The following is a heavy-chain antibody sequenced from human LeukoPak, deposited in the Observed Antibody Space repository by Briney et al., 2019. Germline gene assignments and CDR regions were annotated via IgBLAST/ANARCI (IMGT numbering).Heavy chain of an antibody. D-gene: IGHD3-16*02. CDR2: IYWDDDK. CDR1: GFSLSTSGVG. CDR3: AHSYVWGSYRPPDAFDI. V-gene: IGHV2-5*02. J-gene: IGHJ3*02. Sequence: SGPTLVKPTQTLTLTCTFSGFSLSTSGVGVGWIRQPPGNALEWLALIYWDDDKRYSPSLKSRLTITKDTSKNQVVLTMTNMDPVDTATYYCAHSYVWGSYRPPDAFDIWGQGTMVTVSS.